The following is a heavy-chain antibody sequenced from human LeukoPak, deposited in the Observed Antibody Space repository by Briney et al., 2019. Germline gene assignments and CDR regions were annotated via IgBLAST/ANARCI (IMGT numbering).Heavy chain of an antibody. V-gene: IGHV3-23*01. CDR2: ISGSGGST. CDR3: AKNRNWTSGYFDY. D-gene: IGHD1-14*01. CDR1: GFTFSSYA. Sequence: PGGSLRLACAASGFTFSSYAMSWVRQAPGKGLEWVSAISGSGGSTYYADSVKGRFTISRDNSKNTLYLQMNSLRAEDTAVYYCAKNRNWTSGYFDYWGQGTLVTVSS. J-gene: IGHJ4*02.